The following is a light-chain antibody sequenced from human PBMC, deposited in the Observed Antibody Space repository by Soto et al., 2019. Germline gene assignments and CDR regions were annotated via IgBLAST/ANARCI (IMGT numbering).Light chain of an antibody. CDR1: QTISSTY. Sequence: IVLTQSPGTLSFSPGDRATLSCRASQTISSTYLAWYQQKAGQAPRVLIYATSTRATGIPDRFSGSGSGTDFTLTILRLEPEDLAVHSFKQYGSAPKTFAHWTK. CDR3: KQYGSAPKT. V-gene: IGKV3-20*01. J-gene: IGKJ1*01. CDR2: ATS.